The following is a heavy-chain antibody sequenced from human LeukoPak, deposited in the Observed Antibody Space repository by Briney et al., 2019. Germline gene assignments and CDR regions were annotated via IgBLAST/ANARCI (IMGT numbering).Heavy chain of an antibody. CDR2: ISSSSSYI. V-gene: IGHV3-21*04. Sequence: PGGSLRLSCAASGFTFSSYSMNWVRQAPGKGLEWVSSISSSSSYIYYADSVRGRFTISRDNSKNTLYLQMDSLRAEDTAVYYCARHRSSWLIDYWGQGTLVTVSS. D-gene: IGHD6-6*01. CDR3: ARHRSSWLIDY. J-gene: IGHJ4*02. CDR1: GFTFSSYS.